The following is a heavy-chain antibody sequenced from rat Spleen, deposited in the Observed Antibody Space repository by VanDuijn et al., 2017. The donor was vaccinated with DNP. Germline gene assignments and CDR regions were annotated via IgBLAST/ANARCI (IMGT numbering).Heavy chain of an antibody. CDR3: TRINYGGYYYVLDV. V-gene: IGHV5-46*01. J-gene: IGHJ4*01. CDR1: GFTFRSFP. Sequence: EMQLVESGGGLVQPGRSMILSCVASGFTFRSFPMAWVRQAPTKGLEWVATFSPRSDDTYYRDSVKGRFTISRDNAKSTLYLQMDNLRSEDTATYYCTRINYGGYYYVLDVWGQGASVTVSS. D-gene: IGHD1-11*01. CDR2: FSPRSDDT.